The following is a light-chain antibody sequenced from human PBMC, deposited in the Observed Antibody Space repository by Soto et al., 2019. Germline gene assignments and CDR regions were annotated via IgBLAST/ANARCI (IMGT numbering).Light chain of an antibody. V-gene: IGLV1-47*01. J-gene: IGLJ3*02. CDR2: RNN. Sequence: QSVLTQPPSASGTPGQRVTISCSGSSSNIGSNYVYWYQQLPGTAPKLLIYRNNQRPSGVPDRFSGSKSGTSASLAISGLRSEDEADYYSAAWDDSLSKVFGGGTQLTVL. CDR3: AAWDDSLSKV. CDR1: SSNIGSNY.